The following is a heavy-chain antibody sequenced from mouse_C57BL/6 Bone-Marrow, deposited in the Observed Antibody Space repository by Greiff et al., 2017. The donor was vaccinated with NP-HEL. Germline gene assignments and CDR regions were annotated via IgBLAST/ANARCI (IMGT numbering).Heavy chain of an antibody. Sequence: QVQLQQSGAELVRPGTSVKMSCKASGYTFTNYWIGWAKQRPGHGLEWIGDIYPGGGYTNYNEKFKGKATLTADKSSSTAYMQFSSLTSEDSAIYYCARRDYDYDGRYYYARDYWGQGTSVTVSS. CDR2: IYPGGGYT. V-gene: IGHV1-63*01. J-gene: IGHJ4*01. CDR1: GYTFTNYW. CDR3: ARRDYDYDGRYYYARDY. D-gene: IGHD2-4*01.